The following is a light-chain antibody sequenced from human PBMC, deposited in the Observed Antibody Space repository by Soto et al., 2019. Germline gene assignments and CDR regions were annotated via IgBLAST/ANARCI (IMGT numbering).Light chain of an antibody. V-gene: IGKV1-39*01. J-gene: IGKJ4*01. Sequence: DIQMTQSPSSLSASVGDRVTITCLASQGISTFLNWYQQKPGQAPNILIYAASNLQSGVPSRFSGSGSGTDFTLTISSLQPEDFATYYCQQTFITPPHTFDGGTGVESK. CDR1: QGISTF. CDR2: AAS. CDR3: QQTFITPPHT.